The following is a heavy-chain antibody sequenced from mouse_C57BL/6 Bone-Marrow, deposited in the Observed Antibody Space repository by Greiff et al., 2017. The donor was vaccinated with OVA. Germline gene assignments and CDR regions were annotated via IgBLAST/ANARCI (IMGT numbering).Heavy chain of an antibody. J-gene: IGHJ1*03. CDR1: GYSITSGYY. CDR3: ARGTHDGYYGSWYFDV. Sequence: EVKLQESGPGLVKPSQSLSLTCSVTGYSITSGYYWNWIRQFPGKKLEWMGYISYDGSNNYNPSLKNRISITRDTSKNQFFLKLNSVTTEDTATYYCARGTHDGYYGSWYFDVWGTGTTVTVSS. V-gene: IGHV3-6*01. D-gene: IGHD2-3*01. CDR2: ISYDGSN.